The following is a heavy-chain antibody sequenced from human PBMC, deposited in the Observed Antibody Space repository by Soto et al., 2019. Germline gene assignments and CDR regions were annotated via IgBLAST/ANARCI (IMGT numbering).Heavy chain of an antibody. V-gene: IGHV4-30-2*01. CDR2: IYHSGST. D-gene: IGHD3-9*01. CDR3: ARGNGGDDILTGYYIPTAFDI. CDR1: DHSITSGGYS. Sequence: TLSLTSAVSDHSITSGGYSCSLIRQPPEKGLEWIGYIYHSGSTYYNPSLKSRVTISVDRSKNQFSLKLSSVTAADTAVYYCARGNGGDDILTGYYIPTAFDIWGQGTMVT. J-gene: IGHJ3*02.